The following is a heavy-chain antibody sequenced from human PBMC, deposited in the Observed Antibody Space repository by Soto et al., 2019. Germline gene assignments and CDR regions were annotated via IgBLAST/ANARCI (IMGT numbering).Heavy chain of an antibody. CDR3: ASVRGGYYYAMDV. CDR1: GGSISSSNW. Sequence: SLTCAVSGGSISSSNWWSWVRQPPGKGLEWIGEIYHSGSTNYNPSLKSRVTISVDKSKNQFSLKLSSVTAADTAVYYCASVRGGYYYAMDVWGQGTTVTVSS. CDR2: IYHSGST. V-gene: IGHV4-4*02. D-gene: IGHD3-10*02. J-gene: IGHJ6*02.